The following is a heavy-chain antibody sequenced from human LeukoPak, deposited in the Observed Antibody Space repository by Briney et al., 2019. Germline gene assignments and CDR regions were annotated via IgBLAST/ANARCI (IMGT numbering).Heavy chain of an antibody. J-gene: IGHJ4*02. V-gene: IGHV1-46*01. CDR2: INPSGGST. D-gene: IGHD5-18*01. Sequence: ASVKVSCKASGYTFTSYYMYWVRQAPGQGLEWMGIINPSGGSTSYAQKFQGRVTMTRDTSTSTVYMELSSLRSEDTAVYYCARAGYSYGYYDYWGQGTLVTVSS. CDR1: GYTFTSYY. CDR3: ARAGYSYGYYDY.